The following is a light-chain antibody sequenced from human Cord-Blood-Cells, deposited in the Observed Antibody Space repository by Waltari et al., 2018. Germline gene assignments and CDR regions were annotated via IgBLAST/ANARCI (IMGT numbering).Light chain of an antibody. CDR3: QQYNSYSPWT. CDR2: DAS. V-gene: IGKV1-5*01. CDR1: QSISSW. Sequence: DIQMTPSPSTLSASVGDRVTITCRASQSISSWLAWYQQKPGKAPKRLIYDASILESGVPSRFSGSGSGTEFTLTISSLQPDDFATYYCQQYNSYSPWTFGQGTKVEIK. J-gene: IGKJ1*01.